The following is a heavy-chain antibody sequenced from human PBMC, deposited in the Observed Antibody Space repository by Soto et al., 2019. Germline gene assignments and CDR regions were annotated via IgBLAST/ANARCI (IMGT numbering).Heavy chain of an antibody. Sequence: QVQLVQSGAEVKKPGSSVKVSCKASGGTFSSYAISWVRQAPGQGLEWMGGIIPIFGTANYAQKFQGRVTLTADKSTSTAYMEVSSLLSDDTHGYYFARGEGWLVQDYYYGMDVWGQGTTVTVSS. CDR2: IIPIFGTA. D-gene: IGHD6-19*01. J-gene: IGHJ6*02. V-gene: IGHV1-69*06. CDR1: GGTFSSYA. CDR3: ARGEGWLVQDYYYGMDV.